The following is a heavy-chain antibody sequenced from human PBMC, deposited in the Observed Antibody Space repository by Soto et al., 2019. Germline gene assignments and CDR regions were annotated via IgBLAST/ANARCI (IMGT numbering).Heavy chain of an antibody. V-gene: IGHV3-30*18. D-gene: IGHD3-3*01. CDR1: GFTFSSYG. CDR3: AKGGPVGIFGVVKDLYGMDV. CDR2: ISYDGSNK. Sequence: GGSLRLSCAASGFTFSSYGMHWVRQAPGKGLEWVAVISYDGSNKYYADSVKGRFTISRDNSKNTLYLQMNSLRAEDTAVYYCAKGGPVGIFGVVKDLYGMDVWGQGTTVTVSS. J-gene: IGHJ6*02.